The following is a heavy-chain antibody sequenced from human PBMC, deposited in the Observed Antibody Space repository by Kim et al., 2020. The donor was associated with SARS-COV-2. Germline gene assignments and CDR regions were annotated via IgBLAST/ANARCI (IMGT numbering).Heavy chain of an antibody. CDR1: GYTFTSYV. CDR3: ARDGGRLGYCSSTSCSDFDY. Sequence: ASVKVSCKASGYTFTSYVISWVRQAPGQGLEWMGWISAYNANTNYAQKLQGRVTMTTDTSTSTAYMELRSLRSDDTAVYYCARDGGRLGYCSSTSCSDFDYWGQGTLVTVSS. J-gene: IGHJ4*02. D-gene: IGHD2-2*01. CDR2: ISAYNANT. V-gene: IGHV1-18*04.